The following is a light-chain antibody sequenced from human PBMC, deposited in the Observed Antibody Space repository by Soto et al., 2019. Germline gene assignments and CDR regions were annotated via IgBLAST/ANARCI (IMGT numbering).Light chain of an antibody. V-gene: IGKV3-15*01. Sequence: EIVMTQSPATLSVSPGERATLSCRASQSVSSSLAWYQQKHGQAPRLLIYGASTRATGIPARFSGSGSGTEFTLTISSLQSEDFAVYYCQQYNNWPPGWTFGQGTKVEIK. J-gene: IGKJ1*01. CDR2: GAS. CDR3: QQYNNWPPGWT. CDR1: QSVSSS.